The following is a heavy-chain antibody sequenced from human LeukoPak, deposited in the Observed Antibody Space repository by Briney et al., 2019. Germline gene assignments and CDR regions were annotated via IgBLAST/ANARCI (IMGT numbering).Heavy chain of an antibody. CDR2: ISGSGGST. CDR3: AREYYGSGSYSVDSYYYYYGMDV. J-gene: IGHJ6*02. CDR1: GFTFSSYA. V-gene: IGHV3-23*01. Sequence: GGSLRLSCAASGFTFSSYAMSWVRQAPGKGLEWVSAISGSGGSTYYADSVKGRFTISRDNSKNTLHLQMNSLRAEDTAVYYCAREYYGSGSYSVDSYYYYYGMDVWGQGTTVTVSS. D-gene: IGHD3-10*01.